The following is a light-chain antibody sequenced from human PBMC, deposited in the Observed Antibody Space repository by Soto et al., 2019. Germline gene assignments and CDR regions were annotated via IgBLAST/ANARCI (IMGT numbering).Light chain of an antibody. CDR2: EVS. V-gene: IGLV2-14*01. J-gene: IGLJ6*01. Sequence: QSVLTQPASVSGSPGQSITISCTGTSRDVGGYNYVSWYQQHPGKAPKLMIYEVSNRPSGVSNRFSGSKSGNTASLTISGLQAEDEADYYCSSYTSSSTLVFGTGTQLTVL. CDR1: SRDVGGYNY. CDR3: SSYTSSSTLV.